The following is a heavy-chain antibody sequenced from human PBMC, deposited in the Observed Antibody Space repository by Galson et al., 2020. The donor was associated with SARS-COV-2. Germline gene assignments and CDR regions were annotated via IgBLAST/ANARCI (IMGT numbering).Heavy chain of an antibody. Sequence: ETLSLTCTVSGGSISSSSYYWGWIRQAPGRGLEWVSGVSGSGGSTYYADSVRGRFTISRDSSRNTLYLQMNSLRADDTAVYYCAAGAVAGTGYWGQGTLVTVSS. CDR1: GGSISSSSYY. V-gene: IGHV3-23*01. CDR2: VSGSGGST. D-gene: IGHD6-19*01. CDR3: AAGAVAGTGY. J-gene: IGHJ4*02.